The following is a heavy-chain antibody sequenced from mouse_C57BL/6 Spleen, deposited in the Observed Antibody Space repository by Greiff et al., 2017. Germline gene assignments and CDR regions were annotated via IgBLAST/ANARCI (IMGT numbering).Heavy chain of an antibody. CDR2: IDPSDSET. Sequence: QVQLQQSGAELVRPGSSVKLSCKASGYTFTSYWMHWVKQRPIQGLEWIGNIDPSDSETHYNQKFKDKATLTVDKSSSTAYMQLSSLTSEDSAVYYCARRRNYYGSSYDCDYWGQGTTLTVSS. CDR1: GYTFTSYW. D-gene: IGHD1-1*01. CDR3: ARRRNYYGSSYDCDY. J-gene: IGHJ2*01. V-gene: IGHV1-52*01.